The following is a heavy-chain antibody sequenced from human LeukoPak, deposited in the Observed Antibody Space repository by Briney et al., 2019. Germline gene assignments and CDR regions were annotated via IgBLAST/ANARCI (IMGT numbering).Heavy chain of an antibody. CDR2: ISYDGSNK. CDR1: GFTFSSYA. V-gene: IGHV3-30-3*01. Sequence: GGSLRLSCAASGFTFSSYAMHWVRQAPGKGLEWVAVISYDGSNKYYADSVKGRFTISRDNSKNTLYLQMNSLRAEDTAVYYCAKDWTDIVVVVAAIPGPFDYWGQGTLVTVSS. D-gene: IGHD2-15*01. J-gene: IGHJ4*02. CDR3: AKDWTDIVVVVAAIPGPFDY.